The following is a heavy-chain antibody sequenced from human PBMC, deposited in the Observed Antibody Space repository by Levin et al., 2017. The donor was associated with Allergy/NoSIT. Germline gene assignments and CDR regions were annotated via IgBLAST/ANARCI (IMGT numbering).Heavy chain of an antibody. D-gene: IGHD1-1*01. CDR3: ARETTGHDH. CDR2: IDHHGSEE. CDR1: GFTFADSW. J-gene: IGHJ4*02. V-gene: IGHV3-7*01. Sequence: GESLKISCAVSGFTFADSWMSWVRLAPGKGLEWVANIDHHGSEENYVDSVEGRFSISRDNAKNSVSLQMNSLRVDDSALYFCARETTGHDHWGQGTLVTVSS.